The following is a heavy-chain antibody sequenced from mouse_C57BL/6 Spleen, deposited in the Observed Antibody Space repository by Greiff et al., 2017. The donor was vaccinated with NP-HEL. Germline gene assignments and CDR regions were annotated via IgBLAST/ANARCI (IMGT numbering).Heavy chain of an antibody. CDR2: IWSGGGT. CDR1: GFSLTSYG. CDR3: ARGPGYDCYYPYAMDY. J-gene: IGHJ4*01. V-gene: IGHV2-6*02. D-gene: IGHD2-3*01. Sequence: QVQLKESGPGLVAPSQSLSITCTVSGFSLTSYGVHWVRQPPGKGLEWLVVIWSGGGTTYNSGIKSRLSIRKDNSKSQVFLKMNSLQTDDTAMYYCARGPGYDCYYPYAMDYWGQGTSVTVSS.